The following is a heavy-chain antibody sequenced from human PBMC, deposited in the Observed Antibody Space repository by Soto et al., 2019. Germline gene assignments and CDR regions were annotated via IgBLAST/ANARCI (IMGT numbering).Heavy chain of an antibody. Sequence: GASVKVSCKASGYSFTRYGIGWARQAPGQGLEWVGWINAYNGNTNYAQNLQGRLTLTTDTSTTTAYMELRSLRSNDTAIYYSAMVDVYVTPSPQDVWGQGTTVTVSS. D-gene: IGHD3-16*01. CDR1: GYSFTRYG. CDR3: AMVDVYVTPSPQDV. CDR2: INAYNGNT. J-gene: IGHJ6*02. V-gene: IGHV1-18*01.